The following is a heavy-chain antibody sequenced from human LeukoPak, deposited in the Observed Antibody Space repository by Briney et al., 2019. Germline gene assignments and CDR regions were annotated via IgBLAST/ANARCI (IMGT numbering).Heavy chain of an antibody. CDR3: ARELPFDY. CDR1: GFTFSSYS. J-gene: IGHJ4*02. V-gene: IGHV3-74*01. Sequence: PGGSLRLSCAASGFTFSSYSMNWVRQAPGKGLEWVSRIKSDGSRTDYADSVKGRFTISRDNAKNTLYLQMNSLRAEDTAVYYCARELPFDYWGQGTLVTVSS. CDR2: IKSDGSRT.